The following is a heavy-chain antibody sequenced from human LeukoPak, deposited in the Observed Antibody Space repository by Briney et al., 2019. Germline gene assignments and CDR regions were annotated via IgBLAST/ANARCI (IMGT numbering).Heavy chain of an antibody. Sequence: PSETLSLTCTLSGGSISTYYWSWIRQPPGKGLEWIGYIYHSGSTNCNPSLKSRVTISEDTSKNQFSLKLSSVTAADTAVYYCARGGGYASPIGYWGQGALVTVSS. CDR1: GGSISTYY. V-gene: IGHV4-59*01. CDR2: IYHSGST. CDR3: ARGGGYASPIGY. D-gene: IGHD5-12*01. J-gene: IGHJ4*02.